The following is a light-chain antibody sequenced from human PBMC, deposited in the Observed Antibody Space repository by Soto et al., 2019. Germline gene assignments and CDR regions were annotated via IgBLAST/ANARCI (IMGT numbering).Light chain of an antibody. J-gene: IGLJ3*02. CDR2: EVS. CDR3: SSYTTSATLV. Sequence: QSVLTQPASVSGSPGQSITISCTGVSSDVGGYSYVSWYQQHPGKAPKLMIFEVSNRPSGVSIRFSGSKSGNTASLTISGLQAEDEADYYCSSYTTSATLVFGGGTQLTVL. V-gene: IGLV2-14*01. CDR1: SSDVGGYSY.